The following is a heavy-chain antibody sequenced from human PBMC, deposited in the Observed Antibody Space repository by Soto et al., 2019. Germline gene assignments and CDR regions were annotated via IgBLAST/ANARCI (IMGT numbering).Heavy chain of an antibody. J-gene: IGHJ6*02. D-gene: IGHD3-22*01. V-gene: IGHV2-5*01. Sequence: VSGPTLVNPTQTLTLTCTFSGFSLSTSGVGVGWIRQPPGKALEWLALIYWNDDKRYSPSLKSRLTITKDTSKNQVVLTMTNMDPVDTATYYCAHRPYYYDSSGYLAPYYYYGMDVWGQGTTVTVSS. CDR1: GFSLSTSGVG. CDR3: AHRPYYYDSSGYLAPYYYYGMDV. CDR2: IYWNDDK.